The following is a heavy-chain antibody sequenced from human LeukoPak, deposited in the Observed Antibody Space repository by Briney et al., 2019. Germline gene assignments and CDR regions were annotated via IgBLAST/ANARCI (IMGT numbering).Heavy chain of an antibody. Sequence: GGSLRLSCAAPGFTFTNYAMTWVRQAPGKGLEWVSAIALSGGYTYYADSVRGRFTISRDNSKITLYLQIICMRAEDTAVYYCAKLPAAGGDYVYKDSWGQGTLVTVSS. D-gene: IGHD3-16*01. CDR2: IALSGGYT. V-gene: IGHV3-23*01. J-gene: IGHJ4*02. CDR1: GFTFTNYA. CDR3: AKLPAAGGDYVYKDS.